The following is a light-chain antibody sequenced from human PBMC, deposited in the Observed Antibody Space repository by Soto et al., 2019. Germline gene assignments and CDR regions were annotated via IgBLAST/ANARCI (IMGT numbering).Light chain of an antibody. CDR2: GAS. V-gene: IGKV3-20*01. J-gene: IGKJ2*01. Sequence: EILLTQSPSTLSLSPGERATLSCRASQSVRNNYLAWYRQQRPGQAPRLLIYGASGRATGIPDWFSGSGSGTDFTLTISRLEPEDFAVYYCQQYGSSPYTFGQGTKLEI. CDR3: QQYGSSPYT. CDR1: QSVRNNY.